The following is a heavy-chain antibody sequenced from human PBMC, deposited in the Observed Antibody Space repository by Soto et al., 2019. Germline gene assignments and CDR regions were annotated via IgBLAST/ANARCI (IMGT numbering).Heavy chain of an antibody. D-gene: IGHD1-7*01. CDR3: ARVLTKLPNYYFDY. Sequence: GGSLRLSCAASGFTFISYSMNWVRQAPGKGLEWVSSISSSSSYIYYADSVKGRFTISRDNAKNSLYLQMNSLRAEDTAVYYCARVLTKLPNYYFDYWGQGTLVTVSS. V-gene: IGHV3-21*01. CDR2: ISSSSSYI. J-gene: IGHJ4*02. CDR1: GFTFISYS.